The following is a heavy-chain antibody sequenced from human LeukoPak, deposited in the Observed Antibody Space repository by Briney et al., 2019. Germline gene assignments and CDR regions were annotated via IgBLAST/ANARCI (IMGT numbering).Heavy chain of an antibody. Sequence: PSETLPLTCTVSGVSISSYYWSWIRQPPGKGLEWIGYIYYSGSTNYNPSLKSRVTISVDTSKNQFSLKLSSVTAADMAVYYCARSYRYCSGGSCYSDWFDPWGQGTLVTVSS. V-gene: IGHV4-59*01. CDR1: GVSISSYY. D-gene: IGHD2-15*01. CDR3: ARSYRYCSGGSCYSDWFDP. J-gene: IGHJ5*02. CDR2: IYYSGST.